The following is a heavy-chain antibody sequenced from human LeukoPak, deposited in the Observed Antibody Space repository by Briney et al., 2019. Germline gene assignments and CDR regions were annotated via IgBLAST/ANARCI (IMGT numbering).Heavy chain of an antibody. J-gene: IGHJ4*02. D-gene: IGHD4-17*01. CDR1: GFTFTNYW. V-gene: IGHV3-74*01. Sequence: PGGSLRLSCVASGFTFTNYWMHWVRQAPGKGLVWVSRINNDGSDRIYADSVKGRFTISRDNSKNTLYLQMNSPRAEDTAIYYCAKGQELDDGVFDSWGQGALVTVSS. CDR3: AKGQELDDGVFDS. CDR2: INNDGSDR.